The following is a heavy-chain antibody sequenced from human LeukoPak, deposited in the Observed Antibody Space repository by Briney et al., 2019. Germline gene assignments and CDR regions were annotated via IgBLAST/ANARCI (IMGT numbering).Heavy chain of an antibody. V-gene: IGHV1-69*13. Sequence: ASVRVSCKASGGTFSGYAISWVRQAPGQGLEWMGGIIPIFGTANYAQKFQGRVTITADESTSTAYMELSSLRPEDTAVYYCAREDGDLKFDYWGQGTLVTVSS. CDR1: GGTFSGYA. CDR2: IIPIFGTA. D-gene: IGHD4-17*01. J-gene: IGHJ4*02. CDR3: AREDGDLKFDY.